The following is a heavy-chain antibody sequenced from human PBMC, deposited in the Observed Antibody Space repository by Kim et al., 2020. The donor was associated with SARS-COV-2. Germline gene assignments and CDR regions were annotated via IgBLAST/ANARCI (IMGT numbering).Heavy chain of an antibody. Sequence: SETLSLTCTVSGGSISSYYWSWIRQPPGKGLEWIGYIYYSGSTNYNPSLKSRVTISVDTSKNQFSLKLSSVTAADTAVYYCARITIGGSVGYFFPYYYYG. CDR2: IYYSGST. CDR1: GGSISSYY. J-gene: IGHJ6*01. D-gene: IGHD3-10*01. V-gene: IGHV4-59*01. CDR3: ARITIGGSVGYFFPYYYYG.